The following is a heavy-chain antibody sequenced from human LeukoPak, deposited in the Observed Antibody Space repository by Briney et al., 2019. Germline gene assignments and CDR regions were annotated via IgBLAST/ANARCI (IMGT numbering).Heavy chain of an antibody. Sequence: SETLSLTCTVSGGSINSGGYYWSWIRQHPGKGLEWIGDIYYSGSTYYNPSLKSRITISLDTSKNQFSLKLSSVTAADTAVYYCARGRRDGYNFDYWGQGTLVTVSS. J-gene: IGHJ4*02. D-gene: IGHD5-24*01. V-gene: IGHV4-31*03. CDR3: ARGRRDGYNFDY. CDR2: IYYSGST. CDR1: GGSINSGGYY.